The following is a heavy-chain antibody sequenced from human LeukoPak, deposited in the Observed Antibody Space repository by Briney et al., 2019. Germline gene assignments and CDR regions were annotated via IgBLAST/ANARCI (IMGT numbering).Heavy chain of an antibody. CDR1: GFTFSSYA. J-gene: IGHJ4*02. CDR2: ISGSGGST. D-gene: IGHD5-18*01. CDR3: AKTGSYGSHYFDY. Sequence: GGSLRLSCAASGFTFSSYAMSWVRQAPGMGLEWVSAISGSGGSTYYADSVKGRFTISRDNSKNTLYLQMNSLRAEDTAVYYCAKTGSYGSHYFDYWGQGTLVTVSS. V-gene: IGHV3-23*01.